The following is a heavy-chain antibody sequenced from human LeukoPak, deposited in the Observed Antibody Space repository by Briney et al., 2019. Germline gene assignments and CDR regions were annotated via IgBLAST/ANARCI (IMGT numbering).Heavy chain of an antibody. V-gene: IGHV3-23*01. J-gene: IGHJ3*02. D-gene: IGHD3-22*01. Sequence: PGGSLRLSCGASGLTVSSYGMSWVRQAPGKGLEWVSTIIGSAVNTYYADSVKGRFTISRDNSKNTLYLLMNSLRAEDTAVYYCAKLPYNYDSSGSYYTDGFDMWGQGTMVTVSS. CDR3: AKLPYNYDSSGSYYTDGFDM. CDR2: IIGSAVNT. CDR1: GLTVSSYG.